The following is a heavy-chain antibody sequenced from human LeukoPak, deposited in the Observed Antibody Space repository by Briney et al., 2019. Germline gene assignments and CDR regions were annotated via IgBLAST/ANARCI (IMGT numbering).Heavy chain of an antibody. CDR3: ARDRLYPTYYYDSSPGEGMDV. V-gene: IGHV6-1*01. CDR2: TYYRSKWYN. J-gene: IGHJ6*02. D-gene: IGHD3-22*01. Sequence: SQTLSLTCAISGDSVSSNSAAWDWIRQSPSRGLEWLGRTYYRSKWYNDYAVSVKSRITINPDTSKNQFSLQLNSVTPEDTAVYYCARDRLYPTYYYDSSPGEGMDVWGQGTTVTVSS. CDR1: GDSVSSNSAA.